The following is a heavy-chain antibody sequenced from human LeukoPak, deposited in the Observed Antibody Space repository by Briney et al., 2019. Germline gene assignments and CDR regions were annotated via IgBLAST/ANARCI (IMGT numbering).Heavy chain of an antibody. Sequence: SETLSLTCAVYGGSFSGYYWSWIRQPPGKGLEWIGEINHSGSTNYNPSLKSRVTISVDTSKNQFSLKLSSVTAADTAVYYCARGVLLWFGRIFDYWGQGTLVTVSS. V-gene: IGHV4-34*01. D-gene: IGHD3-10*01. CDR1: GGSFSGYY. J-gene: IGHJ4*02. CDR2: INHSGST. CDR3: ARGVLLWFGRIFDY.